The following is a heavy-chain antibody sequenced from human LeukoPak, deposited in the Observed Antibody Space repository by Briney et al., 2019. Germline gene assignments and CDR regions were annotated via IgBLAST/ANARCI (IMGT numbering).Heavy chain of an antibody. J-gene: IGHJ4*02. D-gene: IGHD6-13*01. CDR3: ARDSLRGAAAGKTDY. CDR2: ISAYNGNT. V-gene: IGHV1-18*04. CDR1: GYTFTGYY. Sequence: ASVKVSCKASGYTFTGYYMHWVRQAPGQGLEWMGWISAYNGNTNYAQKLQGRVTMTTDTSTSTAYMELRSLRSDDTAVYYCARDSLRGAAAGKTDYWGQGTLVTVSS.